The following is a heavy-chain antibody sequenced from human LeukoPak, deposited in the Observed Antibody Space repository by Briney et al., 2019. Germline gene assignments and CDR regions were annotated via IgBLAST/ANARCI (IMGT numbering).Heavy chain of an antibody. CDR2: IYYSGST. Sequence: SETLSLTCTVSGGSISSGTYYWGWIRQPPGKGLEWIGSIYYSGSTYYNPSLKSRVTISVDTSKNQFSLKLSSVTAADTAVYYCAGRFITMIVVAAFDYWGQGTLVTVSS. J-gene: IGHJ4*02. D-gene: IGHD3-22*01. CDR3: AGRFITMIVVAAFDY. V-gene: IGHV4-39*01. CDR1: GGSISSGTYY.